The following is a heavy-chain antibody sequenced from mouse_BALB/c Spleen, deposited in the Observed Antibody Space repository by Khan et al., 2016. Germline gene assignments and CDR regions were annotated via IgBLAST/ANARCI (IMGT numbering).Heavy chain of an antibody. J-gene: IGHJ4*01. D-gene: IGHD2-2*01. CDR3: ARWLDAMDY. V-gene: IGHV3-2*02. Sequence: RLQVSGPGLVKPSQSLSLTCTVTGYSITSNYAWNWIRQFPGNKLEWMGYISYSGTTPYNPSHKCRITISRDTSKHQFFLQLNSVTTEDTDTYYCARWLDAMDYWGQGTSVTVSS. CDR2: ISYSGTT. CDR1: GYSITSNYA.